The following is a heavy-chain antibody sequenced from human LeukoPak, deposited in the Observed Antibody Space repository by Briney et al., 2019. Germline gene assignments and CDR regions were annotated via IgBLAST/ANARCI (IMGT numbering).Heavy chain of an antibody. CDR1: GFTFSSYA. CDR3: AKDQSIGYEIDY. J-gene: IGHJ4*02. Sequence: GGSLRLSCAASGFTFSSYAMSWVRQAPGKGLEWVSAISGSGGSTYYADSVKGRFTISRDNSKNTLYLQTNSLRAEDTAVYYCAKDQSIGYEIDYWGQGAPVTVSS. CDR2: ISGSGGST. D-gene: IGHD5-18*01. V-gene: IGHV3-23*01.